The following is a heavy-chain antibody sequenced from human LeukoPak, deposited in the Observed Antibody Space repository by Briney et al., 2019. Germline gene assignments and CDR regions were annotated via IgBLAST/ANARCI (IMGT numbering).Heavy chain of an antibody. CDR2: FYYDGSA. CDR1: AGSISSSSYS. Sequence: PSHTLSLTCTVSAGSISSSSYSGGTIRRPPGKGLERVGSFYYDGSAYYNPSIKSRVTISVDKSKKQFSLKLSSVTAADTAVFYCARQAPRDGSSSDRTFDIWGQGTMVTVSS. J-gene: IGHJ3*02. CDR3: ARQAPRDGSSSDRTFDI. D-gene: IGHD4-23*01. V-gene: IGHV4-39*01.